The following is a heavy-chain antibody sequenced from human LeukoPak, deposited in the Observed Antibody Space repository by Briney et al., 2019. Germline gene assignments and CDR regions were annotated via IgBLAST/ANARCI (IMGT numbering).Heavy chain of an antibody. CDR2: ISFDGSNK. CDR3: IPGYCYDTYA. Sequence: RGSLRLSCAASEFTFSSYGMHWVRQAPGKGLGWVAVISFDGSNKYYADSVKGRFTISRDNSKNTLYLQMNSLRSEDTAVYYCIPGYCYDTYAWGQGTLVTVSS. D-gene: IGHD3-22*01. J-gene: IGHJ5*02. V-gene: IGHV3-30*03. CDR1: EFTFSSYG.